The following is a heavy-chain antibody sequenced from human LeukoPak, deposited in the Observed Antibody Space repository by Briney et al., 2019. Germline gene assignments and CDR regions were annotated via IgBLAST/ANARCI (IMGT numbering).Heavy chain of an antibody. CDR2: ISSSGDFI. D-gene: IGHD3-3*01. J-gene: IGHJ6*03. CDR3: ATIRGVIGYMDV. CDR1: GFTFSTYA. Sequence: PGGSLRLSCATSGFTFSTYAMNWVRQAPGKGPEWVSSISSSGDFIYYADSLKGRFTISRDNAKNSLYLQINSLRAEDTAVYYCATIRGVIGYMDVWGKGTTVTVSS. V-gene: IGHV3-21*01.